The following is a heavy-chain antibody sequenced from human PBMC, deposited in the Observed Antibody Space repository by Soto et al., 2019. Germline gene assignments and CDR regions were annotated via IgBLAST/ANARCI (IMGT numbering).Heavy chain of an antibody. CDR3: ARVGYGEYGRGYYFDF. CDR1: GASIRDGDYY. V-gene: IGHV4-30-4*02. D-gene: IGHD4-17*01. J-gene: IGHJ4*02. CDR2: IDYTGGT. Sequence: PSDTLSLTCSVSGASIRDGDYYWSWLRQPPGKGPEWIGIIDYTGGTHYNPTLTGPVSMSVDTSANQFSLKVNFVTAADSAVYYCARVGYGEYGRGYYFDFWGPGILVTVSS.